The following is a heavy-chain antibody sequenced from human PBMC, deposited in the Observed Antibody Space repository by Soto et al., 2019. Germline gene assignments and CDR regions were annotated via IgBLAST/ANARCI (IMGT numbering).Heavy chain of an antibody. CDR1: GFTFSSYA. D-gene: IGHD3-3*01. CDR3: AREWLSYYYFDY. V-gene: IGHV3-23*01. J-gene: IGHJ4*02. Sequence: EVQLLESGGGLVQPGGFLRLSCAASGFTFSSYAMSWVRQAPGKGLEWVSAISGSGGSTYYADSVKGRFTISRDNSKNTLYLQMNSLRAEDTAVYYCAREWLSYYYFDYWGQGTLVTVSS. CDR2: ISGSGGST.